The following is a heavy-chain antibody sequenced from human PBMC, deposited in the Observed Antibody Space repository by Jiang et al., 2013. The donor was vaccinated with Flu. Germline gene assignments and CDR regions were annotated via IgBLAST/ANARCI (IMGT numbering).Heavy chain of an antibody. J-gene: IGHJ4*02. Sequence: AASGFTFNDYYMSWIRQAPGKGLEWVSYISSSGTTIYHADSVKGRFTISRDNAKNSLYLQMNSLRAEDTAVYYCAKGAQGPFDYWGQGTLVTVSS. CDR1: GFTFNDYY. V-gene: IGHV3-11*01. CDR3: AKGAQGPFDY. CDR2: ISSSGTTI.